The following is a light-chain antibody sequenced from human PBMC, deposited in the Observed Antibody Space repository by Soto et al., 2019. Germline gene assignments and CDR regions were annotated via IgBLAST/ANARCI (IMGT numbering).Light chain of an antibody. CDR1: QDIKNA. Sequence: AIHLTQSPSSLSASVGDRVTVTCRAGQDIKNALVWYQQKPGKAPKLLIYDASNLESGVPSRFSGSGSGTAFTLTISSLQPADSATYYCQQFKSSPFTFGPGTKVEI. J-gene: IGKJ3*01. CDR3: QQFKSSPFT. CDR2: DAS. V-gene: IGKV1-13*02.